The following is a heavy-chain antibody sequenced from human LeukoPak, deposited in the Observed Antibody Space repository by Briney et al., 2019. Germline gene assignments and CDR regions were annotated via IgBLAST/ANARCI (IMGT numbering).Heavy chain of an antibody. V-gene: IGHV4-30-2*01. D-gene: IGHD3-22*01. CDR1: GASMSSHGYS. Sequence: SQTLSLTCAVSGASMSSHGYSWSWIRQPPGKGLEFIGYIYHDGNTYYNPSLNSRVSISVDMSKNQFSLKLSSVTAADTAVYFCATTPNFGSGYPRYFFDYWGQGILVTVSS. CDR2: IYHDGNT. J-gene: IGHJ4*02. CDR3: ATTPNFGSGYPRYFFDY.